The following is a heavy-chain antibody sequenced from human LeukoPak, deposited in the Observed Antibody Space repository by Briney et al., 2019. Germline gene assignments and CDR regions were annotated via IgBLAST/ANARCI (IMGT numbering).Heavy chain of an antibody. CDR3: ARGDSSGPDY. D-gene: IGHD3-22*01. V-gene: IGHV4-34*01. Sequence: PSETLSLTCAVYGGSFSGDFWSWIRQSPGKGLEWIGEINHGGSTTYNPSLKSRVTISVDTSKNQFSLKLSSVTAADTAVYYCARGDSSGPDYWGQGTLVTVSS. CDR1: GGSFSGDF. J-gene: IGHJ4*02. CDR2: INHGGST.